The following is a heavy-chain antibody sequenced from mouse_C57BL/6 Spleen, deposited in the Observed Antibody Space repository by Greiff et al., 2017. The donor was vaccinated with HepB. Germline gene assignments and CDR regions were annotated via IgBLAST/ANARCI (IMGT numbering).Heavy chain of an antibody. J-gene: IGHJ4*01. V-gene: IGHV3-6*01. CDR3: ARRGYFPYAMDY. CDR2: ISYDGSN. CDR1: GYSITSGYY. D-gene: IGHD2-3*01. Sequence: EVQRVESGPGLVKPSQSLSLTCSVTGYSITSGYYWNWIRQFPGNKLEWMGYISYDGSNNYNPSLKNRISITRDTSKNQFFLKLNSVTTEDTATYYCARRGYFPYAMDYWGQGTSVTVSS.